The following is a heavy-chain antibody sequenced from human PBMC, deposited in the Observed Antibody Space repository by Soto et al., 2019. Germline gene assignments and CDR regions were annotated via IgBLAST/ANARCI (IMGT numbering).Heavy chain of an antibody. CDR2: VYYSGST. J-gene: IGHJ4*02. V-gene: IGHV4-59*01. CDR3: ARDSGAPT. CDR1: GGSISTYY. Sequence: SETLSLTCTVSGGSISTYYWSWIRQPPGKGLEWIGYVYYSGSTNYNPSLKSRVTISVDMSKNQFSLKLTSVTAADTAVYHCARDSGAPTWGQGILVTVSS. D-gene: IGHD1-1*01.